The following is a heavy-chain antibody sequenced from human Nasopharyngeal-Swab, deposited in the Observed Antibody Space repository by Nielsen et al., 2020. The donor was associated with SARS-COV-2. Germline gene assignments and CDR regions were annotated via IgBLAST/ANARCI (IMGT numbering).Heavy chain of an antibody. CDR1: GYTFTSYG. CDR3: ARAWGITIFGVVKGYYGMDV. CDR2: ISAYNGNT. V-gene: IGHV1-18*04. Sequence: ASVKVSCKASGYTFTSYGIRWVRQAPGKGLEWMGGISAYNGNTNYAQKLQGRVTMTTDTSTSTAYMELRSLRSDDTAVYYCARAWGITIFGVVKGYYGMDVWGQGTTVTVSS. J-gene: IGHJ6*02. D-gene: IGHD3-3*01.